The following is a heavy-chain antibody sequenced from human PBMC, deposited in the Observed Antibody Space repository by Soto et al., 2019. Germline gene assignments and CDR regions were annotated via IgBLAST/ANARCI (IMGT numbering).Heavy chain of an antibody. CDR1: GITFSNYG. CDR2: ISYDGSYK. J-gene: IGHJ4*02. V-gene: IGHV3-30*18. Sequence: GGSPRLSCAASGITFSNYGVHWVRQAPGKGLEWVAVISYDGSYKYYADSVKGRFTISRDNSKNTLYLQMNSLRTDDTAVYYCAKQGLGYCSSTSCYFDYWGQGTLVTVSS. D-gene: IGHD2-2*01. CDR3: AKQGLGYCSSTSCYFDY.